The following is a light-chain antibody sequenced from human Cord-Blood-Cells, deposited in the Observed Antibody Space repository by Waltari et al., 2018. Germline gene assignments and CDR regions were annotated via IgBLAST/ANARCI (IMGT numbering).Light chain of an antibody. V-gene: IGKV4-1*01. CDR2: WAS. Sequence: DSVMTQPPDSLAGSLGERATIHCQSSQSVLYSSNNKNYLAWYQQKPGQPPKLLIYWASTRESGVPDRFSGSGSGTDFTLTISSLQAEDVAVYYCQQYYSTPPSFGQGTKLEIK. CDR3: QQYYSTPPS. CDR1: QSVLYSSNNKNY. J-gene: IGKJ2*01.